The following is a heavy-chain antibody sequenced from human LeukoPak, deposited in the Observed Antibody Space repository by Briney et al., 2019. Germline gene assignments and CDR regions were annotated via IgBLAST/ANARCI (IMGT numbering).Heavy chain of an antibody. CDR2: INPSDGST. D-gene: IGHD3-22*01. CDR3: ARGGAPPHYYDNTGLWPPYFDS. Sequence: ASVKVSCKAPGFPFTSFYIHWVRQAPGQGLEWMGIINPSDGSTTYAQKFQGRVSMTKDMSTSTVYMELSSLRSEDTAVYYCARGGAPPHYYDNTGLWPPYFDSWGPGALVTVSS. J-gene: IGHJ4*02. CDR1: GFPFTSFY. V-gene: IGHV1-46*01.